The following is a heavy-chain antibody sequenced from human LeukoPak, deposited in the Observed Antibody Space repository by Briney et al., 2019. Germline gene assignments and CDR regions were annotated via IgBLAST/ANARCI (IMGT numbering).Heavy chain of an antibody. CDR3: ARSYGGNSRDAFDI. CDR2: IYTSGST. J-gene: IGHJ3*02. Sequence: SETLSLTCTVSGGSISSYYWSWLRQPAGKGLEWIGRIYTSGSTNYNPSLKSRVTMSVDTSKNQFSLKLSSVTAADTAVYYCARSYGGNSRDAFDIWGQGTMVTVSS. CDR1: GGSISSYY. D-gene: IGHD4-23*01. V-gene: IGHV4-4*07.